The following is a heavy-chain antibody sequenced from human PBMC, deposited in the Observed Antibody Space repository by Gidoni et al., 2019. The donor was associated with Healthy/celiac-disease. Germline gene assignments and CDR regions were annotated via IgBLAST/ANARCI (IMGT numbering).Heavy chain of an antibody. CDR3: AKDGVTDFWSGYYIPPSY. D-gene: IGHD3-3*01. CDR2: ISGSGGST. CDR1: GFTFSSYA. Sequence: EVQLLESGGGLVQPGGSLRLSCAASGFTFSSYARSWVRQAPGKGLEWVSAISGSGGSTYYADSVKGRFTISRDNSKNTLYLQMNSLRAEDTAVYYCAKDGVTDFWSGYYIPPSYWGQGTLVTVSS. J-gene: IGHJ4*02. V-gene: IGHV3-23*01.